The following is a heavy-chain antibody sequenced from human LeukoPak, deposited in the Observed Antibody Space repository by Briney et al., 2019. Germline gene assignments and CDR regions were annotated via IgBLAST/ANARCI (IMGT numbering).Heavy chain of an antibody. D-gene: IGHD2-15*01. CDR1: GFSVSNYV. CDR3: AKDGLDCTGGSCYHYYYYYGLEV. V-gene: IGHV3-23*01. Sequence: GGSLRLSCAASGFSVSNYVMNWVRQAPGKGLEWVSGISASSINTYYAESVKGRFTISRDISMNTLNLQMNTLRAEDTAIYYCAKDGLDCTGGSCYHYYYYYGLEVWGHGTAVAVSS. CDR2: ISASSINT. J-gene: IGHJ6*02.